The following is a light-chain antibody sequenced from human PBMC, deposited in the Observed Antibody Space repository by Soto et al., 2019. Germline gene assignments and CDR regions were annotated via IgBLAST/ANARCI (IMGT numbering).Light chain of an antibody. CDR1: QSVSSSY. CDR2: GAS. CDR3: QQYASSPVYT. J-gene: IGKJ2*01. V-gene: IGKV3-20*01. Sequence: EIVLTQSPGTLSLSPGERATLSCRASQSVSSSYLAWYQQKPGQAPRLLIYGASSRATGIPDRFSGCGSGTDFTLTISRLEPEDFAVYYCQQYASSPVYTFGQGTKLEIK.